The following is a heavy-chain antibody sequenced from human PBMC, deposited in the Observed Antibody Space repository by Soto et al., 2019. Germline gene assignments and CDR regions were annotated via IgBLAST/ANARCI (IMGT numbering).Heavy chain of an antibody. J-gene: IGHJ4*02. CDR2: IKQDGSEN. Sequence: PGGSLRLSCAASGFTFSSYWMSWVRQAPGKGLERVANIKQDGSENYYVDSVRGRFTISRDNAKNSLYLQMNSLRAEDTAVYYCVRDFEGSYGYGPFDYCGQGTLVTVSS. D-gene: IGHD5-18*01. V-gene: IGHV3-7*03. CDR3: VRDFEGSYGYGPFDY. CDR1: GFTFSSYW.